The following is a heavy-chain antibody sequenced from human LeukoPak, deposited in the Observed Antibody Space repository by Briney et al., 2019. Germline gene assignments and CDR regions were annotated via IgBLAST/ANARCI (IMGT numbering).Heavy chain of an antibody. CDR2: ISDSGGRT. Sequence: GGSLRLSCAASGFPFSSYAITWVRQAPGKGLEWVSAISDSGGRTYYADSVKGQFTISRDNSKNSLYLQMNSLRAEDTAVYYCAKESKYYPWGQGTLVTVSS. V-gene: IGHV3-23*01. J-gene: IGHJ5*02. CDR3: AKESKYYP. CDR1: GFPFSSYA. D-gene: IGHD3-10*01.